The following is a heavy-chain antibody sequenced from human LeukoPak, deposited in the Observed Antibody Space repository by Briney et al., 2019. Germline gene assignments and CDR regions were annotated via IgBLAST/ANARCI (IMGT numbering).Heavy chain of an antibody. CDR1: GFTFSSYG. CDR3: GKEGIYLKSSLED. V-gene: IGHV3-33*06. CDR2: IWYEERTK. J-gene: IGHJ4*02. Sequence: GGFLRLSCTASGFTFSSYGMHWVRQAPGNGLEWVATIWYEERTKYYIDSVKGRFTISRDNSKNTFYLQMNSLRVDGTAIYYCGKEGIYLKSSLEDWGQGTLVTVSS. D-gene: IGHD5-12*01.